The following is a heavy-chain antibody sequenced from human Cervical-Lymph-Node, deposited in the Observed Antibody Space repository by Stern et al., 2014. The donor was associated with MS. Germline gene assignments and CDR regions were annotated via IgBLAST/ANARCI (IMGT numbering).Heavy chain of an antibody. D-gene: IGHD3-22*01. Sequence: VQLVESGPGLVKPSETLSLTCTVSGGSISSYYWSWIRQPPGKGLEWIGYIYYSGSTNYNPSLKSRVTISVDTSKNQFSLKLSSVTAADTAVYYCARGDDSSGYYYDYWGQGTLVTVSS. V-gene: IGHV4-59*01. J-gene: IGHJ4*02. CDR3: ARGDDSSGYYYDY. CDR2: IYYSGST. CDR1: GGSISSYY.